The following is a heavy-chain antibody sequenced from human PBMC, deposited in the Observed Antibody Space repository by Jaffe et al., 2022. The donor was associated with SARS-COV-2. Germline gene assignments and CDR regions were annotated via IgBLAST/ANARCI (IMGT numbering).Heavy chain of an antibody. Sequence: EMQLVESGGGLVQPGGSLRLSCAASGFTFTSYWMSWVRQAPGKGLEWVANIKEDGSEKNYVDSVKGRFTISRDNAKNSLYLQLNSLRAEDTAMYYCAKGGRAFHCGGQGTLVTVSS. CDR1: GFTFTSYW. CDR2: IKEDGSEK. V-gene: IGHV3-7*03. CDR3: AKGGRAFHC. J-gene: IGHJ4*02.